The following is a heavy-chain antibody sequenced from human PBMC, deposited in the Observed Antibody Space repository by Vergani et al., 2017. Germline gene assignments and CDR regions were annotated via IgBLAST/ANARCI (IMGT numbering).Heavy chain of an antibody. CDR2: INPSGGST. D-gene: IGHD3/OR15-3a*01. V-gene: IGHV1-46*01. J-gene: IGHJ4*02. CDR3: AGGGEMLAGYYTPFDY. Sequence: QVQLVQSGAEVKKPGASVKVSCKASGYTFTSYYMHWVRQAPGQGLEWMGIINPSGGSTSYAQKFQGRVTMTTDTSTSTAYMELRSLRSDDTAVYYCAGGGEMLAGYYTPFDYWGQGTLVTVSS. CDR1: GYTFTSYY.